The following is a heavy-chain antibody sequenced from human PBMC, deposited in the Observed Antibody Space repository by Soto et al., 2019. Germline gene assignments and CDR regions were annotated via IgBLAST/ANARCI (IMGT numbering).Heavy chain of an antibody. D-gene: IGHD2-15*01. V-gene: IGHV4-34*01. CDR3: ARGGFRYCSGGSCYYNWFDP. Sequence: QVQLQQWGAGLLKPSETLSLTCAVYGGSFSGYYWSWIRQPPGKGLEWIGEINHSGSTNYNPSLKSRVPISVDTSKNQFSLKLSSVTAADTAVYYCARGGFRYCSGGSCYYNWFDPWGQGTLVTVSS. CDR1: GGSFSGYY. CDR2: INHSGST. J-gene: IGHJ5*02.